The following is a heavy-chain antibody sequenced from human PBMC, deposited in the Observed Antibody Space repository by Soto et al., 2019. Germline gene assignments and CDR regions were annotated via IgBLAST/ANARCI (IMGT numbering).Heavy chain of an antibody. J-gene: IGHJ4*02. V-gene: IGHV1-8*01. CDR1: GYTFTSYD. D-gene: IGHD6-19*01. CDR3: ARGGLVAGTVDY. CDR2: MNPSTGST. Sequence: QVQLVQSGAEVKKPGASVKVSCKASGYTFTSYDIEWVRQATGQGLEWMGWMNPSTGSTGFAQKFQGRVTMISNTSISTAYLELSSLTSEDTAVYYCARGGLVAGTVDYWGQGTLVTVSS.